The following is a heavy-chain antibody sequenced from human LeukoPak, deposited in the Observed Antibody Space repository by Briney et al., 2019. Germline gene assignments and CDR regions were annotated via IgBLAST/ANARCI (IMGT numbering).Heavy chain of an antibody. V-gene: IGHV3-30*10. CDR2: ISYDGTKE. CDR3: AREDYYFDY. J-gene: IGHJ4*02. Sequence: GGSLRLSCAASGFTFSSFAMYWVRQAPGKGLEWVAVISYDGTKEYYTDPVKGRFTISRDNSKNSLYLQMNSLRTEDTAVYYCAREDYYFDYWGQGTLVTVSS. CDR1: GFTFSSFA.